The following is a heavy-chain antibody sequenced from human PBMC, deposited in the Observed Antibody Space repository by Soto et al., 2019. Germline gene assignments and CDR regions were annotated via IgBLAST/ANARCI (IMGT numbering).Heavy chain of an antibody. CDR1: GSTFSNYA. V-gene: IGHV3-23*01. D-gene: IGHD5-12*01. J-gene: IGHJ4*02. CDR3: AKLSSPITDIVEPGPDY. CDR2: ISGSGGST. Sequence: EVQLLESGGGLVQPGGSLRLSCAASGSTFSNYAMSWVSQAPGKGLEWVSAISGSGGSTYYADSVKGRFTISRDNSKNALYLQMNSLRAEDTAVYYCAKLSSPITDIVEPGPDYWGQGTLVTVSS.